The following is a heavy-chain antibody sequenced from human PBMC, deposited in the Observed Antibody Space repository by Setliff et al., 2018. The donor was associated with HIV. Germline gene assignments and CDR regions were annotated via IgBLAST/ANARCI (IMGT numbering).Heavy chain of an antibody. CDR2: INHSGSA. Sequence: ASETLSLTCNISGASISSHYWSWIRQSPGKGLEWIGEINHSGSANRNPSLMGRVTMSVDTAKNQFSLELSSVTAADTAVYFCARGVRGSGTNMVRGLLYDYSFHYMDVWGIGTTVTVSS. D-gene: IGHD3-10*01. V-gene: IGHV4-59*11. CDR3: ARGVRGSGTNMVRGLLYDYSFHYMDV. J-gene: IGHJ6*03. CDR1: GASISSHY.